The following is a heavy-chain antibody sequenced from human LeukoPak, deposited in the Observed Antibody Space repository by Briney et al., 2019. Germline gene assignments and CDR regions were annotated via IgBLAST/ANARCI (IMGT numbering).Heavy chain of an antibody. CDR3: ASHTSSAYSPFDS. CDR1: GGSISNYY. V-gene: IGHV4-59*01. Sequence: PSETLSLTCTVSGGSISNYYWSWIREAPGKGLEWIGYMYYSGSTHYNPSLKSRLTISVDTSKNQFSLKLSSVTAADTAVYYCASHTSSAYSPFDSWGQGILVTVSS. D-gene: IGHD3-22*01. CDR2: MYYSGST. J-gene: IGHJ4*02.